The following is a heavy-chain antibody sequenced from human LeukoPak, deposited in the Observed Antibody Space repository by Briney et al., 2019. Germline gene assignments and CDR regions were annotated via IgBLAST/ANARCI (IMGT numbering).Heavy chain of an antibody. CDR3: ARDSNYPYNHRRAYYYYMDV. J-gene: IGHJ6*03. CDR1: GGSISSGGYS. CDR2: IYYSGST. V-gene: IGHV4-30-4*07. Sequence: SQTLSLTCTVSGGSISSGGYSWSWIRQPPGKGLEWIGYIYYSGSTYYNPSLKSRVTISVDTSKNQFSLKLSSVTAADTAVYYCARDSNYPYNHRRAYYYYMDVWGKGTTVTVSS. D-gene: IGHD1-1*01.